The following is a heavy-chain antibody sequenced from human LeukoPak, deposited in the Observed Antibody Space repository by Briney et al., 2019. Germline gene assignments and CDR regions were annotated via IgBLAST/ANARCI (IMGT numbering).Heavy chain of an antibody. CDR3: ARVLWFGELLAQYYFDY. CDR2: ISSSGSTI. J-gene: IGHJ4*02. CDR1: GFTFSDYY. V-gene: IGHV3-11*01. D-gene: IGHD3-10*01. Sequence: GGSLRLSCAASGFTFSDYYMSWIRQAPGKGLEWVSYISSSGSTIYYADSVKGRFTISRDSVKNSLYLQMNSLRAEDTAVYYCARVLWFGELLAQYYFDYWGQGTLVTVSS.